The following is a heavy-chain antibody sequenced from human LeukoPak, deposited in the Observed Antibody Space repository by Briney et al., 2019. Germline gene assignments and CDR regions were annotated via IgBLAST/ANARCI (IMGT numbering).Heavy chain of an antibody. D-gene: IGHD2-2*01. V-gene: IGHV3-20*04. CDR1: GFTFDDYG. Sequence: PGASLRLSCAASGFTFDDYGMSWVRQAPGKGLEWVSGINWNGGSTGYADSVKGRFTISRDNAKNSLYLQMNSLRAEDTALYYCARVDNIVVVPAASYYFDYWGQGTLVTVSS. J-gene: IGHJ4*02. CDR3: ARVDNIVVVPAASYYFDY. CDR2: INWNGGST.